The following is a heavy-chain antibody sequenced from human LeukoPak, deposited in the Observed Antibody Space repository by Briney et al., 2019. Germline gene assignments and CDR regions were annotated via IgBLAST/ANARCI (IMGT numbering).Heavy chain of an antibody. V-gene: IGHV3-23*01. CDR1: GFTFNNYA. Sequence: PGGSLRLSCAASGFTFNNYAMSWVRQAPGKGLEWVSAISGIDGGTYYADSVKGRFTISRDNSKNTLYLQMNSLRAEDTAVYYCARVGKKSGYEVDYWGQGTLVTVSS. CDR3: ARVGKKSGYEVDY. CDR2: ISGIDGGT. D-gene: IGHD5-12*01. J-gene: IGHJ4*02.